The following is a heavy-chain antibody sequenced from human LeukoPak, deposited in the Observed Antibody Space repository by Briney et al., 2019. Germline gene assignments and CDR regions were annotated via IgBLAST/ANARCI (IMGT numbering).Heavy chain of an antibody. Sequence: PSDTLSLTCTVSGGSISSSRDYWGWIRRPPGKGLEWIGRIYYSGSTYYNPSLKSRVTISVDTSKNQFSLKLSSVTAADAAVYYCARQGSGSSPPYFDYWGQGTLVTVSS. J-gene: IGHJ4*02. D-gene: IGHD6-13*01. CDR1: GGSISSSRDY. CDR2: IYYSGST. V-gene: IGHV4-39*01. CDR3: ARQGSGSSPPYFDY.